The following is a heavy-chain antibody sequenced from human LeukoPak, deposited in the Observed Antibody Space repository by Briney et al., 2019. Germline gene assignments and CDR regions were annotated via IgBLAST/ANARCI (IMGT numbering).Heavy chain of an antibody. CDR1: GFTFSSYS. D-gene: IGHD6-13*01. J-gene: IGHJ4*02. CDR3: AKDRAAAGRRDFDY. V-gene: IGHV3-30*02. Sequence: GGSLRLSCAASGFTFSSYSMNWVRQAPGKGLEWVAFIRYDGNNKYYADSVKGRFIISRDNSKNTLYLQMNSLRVEDTAVYYCAKDRAAAGRRDFDYWGQGTLVTVSS. CDR2: IRYDGNNK.